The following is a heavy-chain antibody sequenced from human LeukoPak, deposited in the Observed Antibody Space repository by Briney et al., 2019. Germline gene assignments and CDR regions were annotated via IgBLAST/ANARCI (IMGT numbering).Heavy chain of an antibody. CDR2: ISSSSSYI. CDR1: GFTFSSYG. D-gene: IGHD6-19*01. J-gene: IGHJ3*02. CDR3: ARRGLWLAHDAYI. V-gene: IGHV3-21*01. Sequence: PGRSLRLSCAASGFTFSSYGMHWVRQAPGKGLEWVSSISSSSSYIYYADSVKGRFTISRDNAKNSLYLQMGSLRAEDTAVYYCARRGLWLAHDAYIWGQGTMVTVSS.